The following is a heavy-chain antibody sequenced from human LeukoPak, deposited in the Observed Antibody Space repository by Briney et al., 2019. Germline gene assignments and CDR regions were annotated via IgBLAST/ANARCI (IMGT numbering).Heavy chain of an antibody. CDR2: IY. V-gene: IGHV4-39*07. D-gene: IGHD3-9*01. J-gene: IGHJ4*02. CDR1: GGSISSSSYY. CDR3: ARGDYDILTGYSVFDY. Sequence: SETLSLTCTVSGGSISSSSYYWGWIRQPPGKGLEWIGSIYYNPSLKSRVTISVDTSKNQFSLKLSSVTAADTAVYYCARGDYDILTGYSVFDYWGQGTLVTVSS.